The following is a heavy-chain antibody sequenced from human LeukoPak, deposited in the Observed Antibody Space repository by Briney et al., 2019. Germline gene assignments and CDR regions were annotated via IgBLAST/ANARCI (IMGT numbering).Heavy chain of an antibody. J-gene: IGHJ4*02. Sequence: GSLRLSCAASGFPFSSYGMHWVRQAPGKGLEWGAFIRYDGSNKYYADSVKGRFTISRDNSKNTLYLQMNSLRAENTVVYYCAKSKYYYGSGNYYSIDYWGQGTLVTVSS. CDR1: GFPFSSYG. V-gene: IGHV3-30*02. D-gene: IGHD3-10*01. CDR3: AKSKYYYGSGNYYSIDY. CDR2: IRYDGSNK.